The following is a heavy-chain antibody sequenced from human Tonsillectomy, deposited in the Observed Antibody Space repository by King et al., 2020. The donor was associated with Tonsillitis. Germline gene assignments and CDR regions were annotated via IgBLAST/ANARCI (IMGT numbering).Heavy chain of an antibody. CDR1: GYSFTSYW. D-gene: IGHD2-2*01. V-gene: IGHV5-10-1*03. Sequence: VQLVESGAEVKKPGESLRISCKGSGYSFTSYWISWVRQMPGKGLEWMGRIDPSDSYTYYSPSFQGHVSISADNSITTAYLQWSSLKASDTAMYYCARRDCRSTSCYFDYWGQGTLVTVSS. J-gene: IGHJ4*02. CDR2: IDPSDSYT. CDR3: ARRDCRSTSCYFDY.